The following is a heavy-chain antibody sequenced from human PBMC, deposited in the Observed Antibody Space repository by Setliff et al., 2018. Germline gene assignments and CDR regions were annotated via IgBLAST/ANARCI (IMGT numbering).Heavy chain of an antibody. D-gene: IGHD3-22*01. J-gene: IGHJ4*02. Sequence: ASVKVSCKSSGFTFTDYGITWVRQVPGQGLEWVGWINNYNFNTQYAQKFQGRVTVTTDTSTTTAYMELRSLRADDTAVYYCARINFYVSSGYYYAPDYWGPGTLVTVSS. CDR2: INNYNFNT. CDR3: ARINFYVSSGYYYAPDY. CDR1: GFTFTDYG. V-gene: IGHV1-18*01.